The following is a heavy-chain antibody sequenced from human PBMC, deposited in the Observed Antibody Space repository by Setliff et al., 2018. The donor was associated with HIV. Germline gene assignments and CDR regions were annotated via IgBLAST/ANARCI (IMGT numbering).Heavy chain of an antibody. CDR1: GFTFSSYW. CDR3: ARRPQDVRSSIDF. J-gene: IGHJ4*02. Sequence: GGSLRLPCAASGFTFSSYWMHWVRQVPGQGLVWVSRINVDGSSISYADSVEGRFTISRDNAKNTLFLQMISLRTEDTAVYDCARRPQDVRSSIDFCGQGTLVTVSS. D-gene: IGHD6-6*01. V-gene: IGHV3-74*01. CDR2: INVDGSSI.